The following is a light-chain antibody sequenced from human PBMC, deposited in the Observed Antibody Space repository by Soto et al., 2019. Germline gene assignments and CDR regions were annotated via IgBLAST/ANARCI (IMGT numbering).Light chain of an antibody. CDR1: SGHSSYA. Sequence: QPVLTQSPSASASLGASVKLTCTLSSGHSSYAIAWHQQQPEKGPRYLMKLNSDGSHSKGDGIPDRFSGSSSGAERYLTISSLQSEDEADYYCQTWGTGIPWVFGGGTNSPS. CDR2: LNSDGSH. V-gene: IGLV4-69*01. CDR3: QTWGTGIPWV. J-gene: IGLJ3*02.